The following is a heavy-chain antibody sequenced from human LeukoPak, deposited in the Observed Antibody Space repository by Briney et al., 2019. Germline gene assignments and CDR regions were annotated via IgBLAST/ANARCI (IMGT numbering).Heavy chain of an antibody. Sequence: PSETLSLTCTVSGGSISSYYWRWIRQPPGKGLEWIGYIYTSGSTNYNPSLKSRVTISVDTSKNQFSLKLSSVTAADTAVYYCARSEAASYYFDYWGQGTLVTVSS. CDR1: GGSISSYY. J-gene: IGHJ4*02. CDR3: ARSEAASYYFDY. D-gene: IGHD6-13*01. CDR2: IYTSGST. V-gene: IGHV4-4*09.